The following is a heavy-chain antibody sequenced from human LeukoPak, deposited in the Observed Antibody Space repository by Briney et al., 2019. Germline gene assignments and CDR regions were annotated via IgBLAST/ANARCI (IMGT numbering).Heavy chain of an antibody. CDR2: IYYSGNT. V-gene: IGHV4-39*01. Sequence: PSETLSLTCTVSGVSISSSNSYWGWIRQPPGEGLEWIGSIYYSGNTYYNASLKSQVSISIDTSKNQFSLRLTSVTAADTAVYYCARTDFTYYYYFMDVWGKGTTVTISS. CDR3: ARTDFTYYYYFMDV. D-gene: IGHD2/OR15-2a*01. J-gene: IGHJ6*03. CDR1: GVSISSSNSY.